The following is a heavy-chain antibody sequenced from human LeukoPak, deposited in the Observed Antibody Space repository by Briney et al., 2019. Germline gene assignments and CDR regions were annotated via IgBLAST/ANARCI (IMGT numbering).Heavy chain of an antibody. D-gene: IGHD2-15*01. J-gene: IGHJ3*02. CDR3: ARDPYCSGGSCFPAGNAFDI. CDR2: ISGSDDST. CDR1: GLTFSTYA. V-gene: IGHV3-23*01. Sequence: GSLRLSCAASGLTFSTYAMSWVRQAPGKGLEWISSISGSDDSTHYADSVKGRFTISRDNSKNTLYLQMNSLRAEDTAVYYCARDPYCSGGSCFPAGNAFDIWGQGTMVTVSS.